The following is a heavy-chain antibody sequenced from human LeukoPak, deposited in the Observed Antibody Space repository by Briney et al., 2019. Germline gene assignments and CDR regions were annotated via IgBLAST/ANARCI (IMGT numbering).Heavy chain of an antibody. CDR1: GFTFNNYW. CDR2: IENNGRST. CDR3: AREKVVASQYYYYGMDV. Sequence: GSLRLSCDASGFTFNNYWMHWVRQAPGKGLVWVSHIENNGRSTNYADSVKGRFTISRDNTRNTLSLEMNNLRAEDTAVYYCAREKVVASQYYYYGMDVWGQGTTVTVSS. J-gene: IGHJ6*02. V-gene: IGHV3-74*01. D-gene: IGHD2-15*01.